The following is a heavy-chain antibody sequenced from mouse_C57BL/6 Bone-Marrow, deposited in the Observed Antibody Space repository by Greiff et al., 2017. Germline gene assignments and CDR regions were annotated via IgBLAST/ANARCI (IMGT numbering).Heavy chain of an antibody. J-gene: IGHJ3*01. Sequence: EVKLMESGGGLVKPGGSLKLSCAASGFTFSSYAMSWVRQTPEKRLEWVATISDGGSYTYYPDNVKGRFTISRDNAKNNLYLQMSHLKSEDTAMYYCARDDETGAHWGHETLVTLSA. V-gene: IGHV5-4*01. CDR2: ISDGGSYT. CDR1: GFTFSSYA. CDR3: ARDDETGAH.